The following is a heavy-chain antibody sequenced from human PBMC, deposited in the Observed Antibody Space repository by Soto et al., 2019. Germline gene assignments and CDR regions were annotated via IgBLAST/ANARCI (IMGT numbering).Heavy chain of an antibody. CDR3: AHRTGGAFDY. Sequence: QITLKESGPTLVKPTQTLTLTCTFSGFSLSTSGVVVGWIRQPPGKALEWLALIYWDGDKRYSPSLKSRLTITKGTSKNQVFLTMTNMDPVDTGTYYCAHRTGGAFDYWGQGTLVTVSS. J-gene: IGHJ4*02. CDR2: IYWDGDK. CDR1: GFSLSTSGVV. D-gene: IGHD3-16*01. V-gene: IGHV2-5*02.